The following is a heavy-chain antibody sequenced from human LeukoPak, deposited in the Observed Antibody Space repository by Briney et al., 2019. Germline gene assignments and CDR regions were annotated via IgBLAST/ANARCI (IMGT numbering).Heavy chain of an antibody. CDR1: GGSISSGDYY. CDR3: ARAVDIVATH. J-gene: IGHJ4*02. CDR2: IHYSGST. Sequence: SETLSLTCTVSGGSISSGDYYWSWIRQPPGKGLEWIGYIHYSGSTYYNPSLKSRVTISVDTSKNQFSLKLSSVTAADTAVYYCARAVDIVATHWGQGTLVTASS. V-gene: IGHV4-30-4*01. D-gene: IGHD5-12*01.